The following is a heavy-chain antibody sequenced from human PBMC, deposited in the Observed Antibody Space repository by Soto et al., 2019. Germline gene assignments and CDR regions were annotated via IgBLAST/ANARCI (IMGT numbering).Heavy chain of an antibody. Sequence: GGSLRLSCAASGFTFSSYGMHWVRQAPGKGLEWVAVISYDGSNKYYADSVKGRFTISRDNSKNTLYLQMNSLRAEDTAVYYCAKDRRYDFWSGYYRVYYYGMDVWGQGTTVTVSS. CDR2: ISYDGSNK. D-gene: IGHD3-3*01. J-gene: IGHJ6*02. CDR3: AKDRRYDFWSGYYRVYYYGMDV. CDR1: GFTFSSYG. V-gene: IGHV3-30*18.